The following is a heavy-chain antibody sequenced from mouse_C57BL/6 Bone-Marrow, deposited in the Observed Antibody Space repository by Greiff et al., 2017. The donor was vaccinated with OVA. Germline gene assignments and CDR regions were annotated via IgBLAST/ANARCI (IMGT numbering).Heavy chain of an antibody. CDR2: IWRGGST. CDR1: GFSLTSYG. V-gene: IGHV2-5*01. CDR3: AKKRESFYGYFDV. Sequence: QVQLKESGPGLVQPSQSLSITCTVSGFSLTSYGVHWVRQSPGKGLEWLGVIWRGGSTDYNAAFMSRLSITKDNSKSQVFFKMNSLQADDTAIYYCAKKRESFYGYFDVWGTGTTVTVSS. J-gene: IGHJ1*03. D-gene: IGHD1-2*01.